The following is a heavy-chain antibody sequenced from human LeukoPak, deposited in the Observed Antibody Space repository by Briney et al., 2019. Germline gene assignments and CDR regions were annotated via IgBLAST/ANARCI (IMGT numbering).Heavy chain of an antibody. V-gene: IGHV4-30-2*01. CDR3: ARSPLAFYDSSGYPRVWFDP. CDR1: GDSISSGGYS. Sequence: SRTLSLTCTVSGDSISSGGYSWSWIQQPPGKGLEWIGYIYHIGYISQSGNIYQNPSLKSRVTISLDTSRNQFSLKLSSVTAADTAVYYCARSPLAFYDSSGYPRVWFDPWGQGTLVTVSS. CDR2: ISQSGNI. J-gene: IGHJ5*02. D-gene: IGHD3-22*01.